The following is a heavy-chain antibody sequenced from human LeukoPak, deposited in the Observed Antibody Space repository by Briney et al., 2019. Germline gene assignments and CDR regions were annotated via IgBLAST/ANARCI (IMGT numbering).Heavy chain of an antibody. Sequence: PSETLSLTCTVSGGSISSSSYYWGWIRQPPGTGLEWIGSIFYSGSTYYNPSLKSRVTISVDTSKKEFSLKLSSVTAADTAVYYCARVYDFWSGYYDYWGQGTLVTVSS. CDR3: ARVYDFWSGYYDY. J-gene: IGHJ4*02. CDR1: GGSISSSSYY. D-gene: IGHD3-3*01. V-gene: IGHV4-39*07. CDR2: IFYSGST.